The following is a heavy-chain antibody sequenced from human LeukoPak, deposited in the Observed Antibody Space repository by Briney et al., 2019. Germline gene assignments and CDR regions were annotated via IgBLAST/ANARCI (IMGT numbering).Heavy chain of an antibody. J-gene: IGHJ4*02. V-gene: IGHV4-59*12. D-gene: IGHD3-3*01. CDR2: IYYSGST. CDR1: GGSISSYY. Sequence: PSETLSLTCTVSGGSISSYYWSWIRQPPGKGLEWIGYIYYSGSTNYNPSLKSRVTISVDTSKNQFSLKLSSVTAADTAVYYCARGLRFLEWAFDYWGQGTLVTVSS. CDR3: ARGLRFLEWAFDY.